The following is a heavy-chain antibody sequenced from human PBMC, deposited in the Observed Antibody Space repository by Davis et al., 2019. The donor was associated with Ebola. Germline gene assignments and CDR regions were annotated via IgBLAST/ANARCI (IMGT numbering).Heavy chain of an antibody. CDR3: ARRVPMGNWFGP. D-gene: IGHD3-10*01. CDR2: VYYDGTT. Sequence: MPSETLSLTCTVSSGSVSDHYWAWIRQTPGKGLAWVGYVYYDGTTNYNPSLKSRVTISLDKSKNQFSLKLKSATAADTAMYYCARRVPMGNWFGPWGQGALVTVSS. CDR1: SGSVSDHY. V-gene: IGHV4-59*08. J-gene: IGHJ5*02.